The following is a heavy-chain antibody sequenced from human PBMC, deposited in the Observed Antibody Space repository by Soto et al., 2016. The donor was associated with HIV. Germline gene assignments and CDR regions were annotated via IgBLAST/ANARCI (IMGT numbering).Heavy chain of an antibody. D-gene: IGHD3-16*01. J-gene: IGHJ4*02. CDR2: MNPISGNT. Sequence: QVQLVQSGAEVKKPGASVKVSCKASGFTLTSYDINWIRQAPGQRLEWLGWMNPISGNTGYAQKFQGRVTITRNNSISTAYMELSRLRSEDTAVYYCAKASWGVSGVMYYFDHWGQGTLVTVSA. CDR1: GFTLTSYD. CDR3: AKASWGVSGVMYYFDH. V-gene: IGHV1-8*03.